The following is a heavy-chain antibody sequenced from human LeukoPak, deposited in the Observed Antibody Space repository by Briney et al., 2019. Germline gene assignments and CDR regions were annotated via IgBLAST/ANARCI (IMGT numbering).Heavy chain of an antibody. V-gene: IGHV1-24*01. Sequence: WASVKVSCKVSGYTLTELSMHWVRQAPGKGLEWMGGFDPEYGETVYAQKFQGRVTMTEDPSTDTAYMELSSLGSEDTAVYYCATGTPGSGWRFDYWGQGTLVTVSS. CDR3: ATGTPGSGWRFDY. CDR1: GYTLTELS. CDR2: FDPEYGET. J-gene: IGHJ4*02. D-gene: IGHD6-19*01.